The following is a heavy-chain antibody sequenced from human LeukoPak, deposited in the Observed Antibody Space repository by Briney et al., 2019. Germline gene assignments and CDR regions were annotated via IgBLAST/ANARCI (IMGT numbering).Heavy chain of an antibody. CDR3: AKVGGRSWSNDAFDI. CDR1: GYSLTELS. Sequence: ASVKVSCKVSGYSLTELSMHWVRQAPGKGFEWMGGSDPEDNETVYGQKFQGRLTMTEDTSTGTAYMELSSLRSEDTAVYYCAKVGGRSWSNDAFDIWGQGTVVTVSS. V-gene: IGHV1-24*01. J-gene: IGHJ3*02. D-gene: IGHD2-15*01. CDR2: SDPEDNET.